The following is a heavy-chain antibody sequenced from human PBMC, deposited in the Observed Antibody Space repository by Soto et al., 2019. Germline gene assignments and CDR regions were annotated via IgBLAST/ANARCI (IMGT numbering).Heavy chain of an antibody. J-gene: IGHJ4*02. V-gene: IGHV3-7*01. CDR3: ARGYYEADY. D-gene: IGHD3-22*01. Sequence: EVQLVESGGGLVQRGGSLRLSCEASAFIFSDYWMSWVRQAPGKGLEWVANIKQDGNEKYYVDSVKGRFTISRDNAKNSLYLQMNSLRAEETAVYYCARGYYEADYWGQGTLVTVSS. CDR2: IKQDGNEK. CDR1: AFIFSDYW.